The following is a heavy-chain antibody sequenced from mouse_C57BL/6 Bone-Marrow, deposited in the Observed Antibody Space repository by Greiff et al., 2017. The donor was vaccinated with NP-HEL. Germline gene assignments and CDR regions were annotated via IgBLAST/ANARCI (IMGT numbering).Heavy chain of an antibody. J-gene: IGHJ2*01. V-gene: IGHV1-55*01. CDR2: IYPGSGST. CDR1: GYTFTSYW. Sequence: VQLQQPGAELVKPGASVKMSCKASGYTFTSYWITWVKQRPGQGLEWIGDIYPGSGSTNYNEKFKSKATLTVDTSSSTAYMQLSSLTSEDSAVYYGARLYDYDVRCFDYWGQGTTLTVSS. D-gene: IGHD2-4*01. CDR3: ARLYDYDVRCFDY.